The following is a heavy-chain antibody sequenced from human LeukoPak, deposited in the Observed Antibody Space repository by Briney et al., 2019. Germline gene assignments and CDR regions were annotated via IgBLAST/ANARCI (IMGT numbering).Heavy chain of an antibody. CDR3: AKDRGGILAQYYFDY. V-gene: IGHV3-48*03. CDR1: EFSVGSNY. J-gene: IGHJ4*02. D-gene: IGHD3-10*01. CDR2: ISSSGSTI. Sequence: GGSLRLSCAASEFSVGSNYMTWVRQAPGKGLEWVSYISSSGSTIYYADSVKGRFTISRANAKNSLYLQMNSLRAEDTAVYYCAKDRGGILAQYYFDYWGQGTLVTVSS.